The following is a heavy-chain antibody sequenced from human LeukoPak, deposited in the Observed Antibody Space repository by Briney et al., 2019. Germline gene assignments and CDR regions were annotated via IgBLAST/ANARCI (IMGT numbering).Heavy chain of an antibody. CDR2: IYYSGST. CDR3: ARHGHPRVNYYGMDV. V-gene: IGHV4-59*08. Sequence: PSETLSLTCTVSGGSISSYYWSWIRQPPGKGLEWIGYIYYSGSTNYNPSLKSRVTISVDTSKNQFSLKLSSVTAADTAVYYCARHGHPRVNYYGMDVWGQGTTVTVSS. D-gene: IGHD3/OR15-3a*01. J-gene: IGHJ6*02. CDR1: GGSISSYY.